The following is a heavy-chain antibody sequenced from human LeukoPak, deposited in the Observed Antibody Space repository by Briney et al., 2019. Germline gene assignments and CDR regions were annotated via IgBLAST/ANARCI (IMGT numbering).Heavy chain of an antibody. J-gene: IGHJ6*03. CDR2: ISSSGSTI. V-gene: IGHV3-48*03. Sequence: GGSLRLSCAASGFTFSSYEMNWVRQAPGKGLEWVSYISSSGSTIYYADSVKGRFTISRDNAKNSLYLQMNSLRAEDTAVYYCARARGYSGYDAKSRYMDVWGKGTTVTISS. CDR3: ARARGYSGYDAKSRYMDV. D-gene: IGHD5-12*01. CDR1: GFTFSSYE.